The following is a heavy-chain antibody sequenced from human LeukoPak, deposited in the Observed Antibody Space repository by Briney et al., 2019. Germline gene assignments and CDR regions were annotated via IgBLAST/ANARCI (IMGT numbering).Heavy chain of an antibody. CDR3: ARAVGVDYYDSSGYLFDY. J-gene: IGHJ4*02. D-gene: IGHD3-22*01. V-gene: IGHV4-39*07. CDR1: GGSISSSSYY. Sequence: SETLSLTCTVSGGSISSSSYYWGWIRQPPGKGLEWIGSIYYSGSTYYNPSLKSRVTISVDTSKNQFSLKLSSVTAADTAVYYCARAVGVDYYDSSGYLFDYWGQGTLVTVSS. CDR2: IYYSGST.